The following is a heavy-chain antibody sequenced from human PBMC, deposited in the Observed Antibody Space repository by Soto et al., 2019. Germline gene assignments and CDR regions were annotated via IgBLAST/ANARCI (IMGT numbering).Heavy chain of an antibody. CDR3: AREGTYYYGSGSYYNSLYYYGMDV. D-gene: IGHD3-10*01. CDR2: IWYDGSNK. V-gene: IGHV3-33*01. J-gene: IGHJ6*02. CDR1: GFTFSSYG. Sequence: QVQLVESGGGVVQPGRSLRLSCAASGFTFSSYGMHWVRQAPGKGLEWVAVIWYDGSNKYYADSVKGRFTISRDNSKNTLYLQMDSLRAEYTAVYYCAREGTYYYGSGSYYNSLYYYGMDVWGQGTTVTVSS.